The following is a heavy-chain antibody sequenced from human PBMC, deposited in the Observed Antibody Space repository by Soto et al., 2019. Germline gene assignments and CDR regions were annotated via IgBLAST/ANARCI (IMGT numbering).Heavy chain of an antibody. CDR3: ARRSSGSPLPDAFDI. CDR2: IYYSGST. CDR1: GGSISSSSYY. J-gene: IGHJ3*02. D-gene: IGHD3-10*01. Sequence: QLQLQESGPGLVKPSETLSLTCTVSGGSISSSSYYWGWIRQPPGKGLEWIGSIYYSGSTYYNPSLKSRVTISVDTSKNQFSLKLSSVTAADTAVYYCARRSSGSPLPDAFDIWGQGTMVTVSS. V-gene: IGHV4-39*01.